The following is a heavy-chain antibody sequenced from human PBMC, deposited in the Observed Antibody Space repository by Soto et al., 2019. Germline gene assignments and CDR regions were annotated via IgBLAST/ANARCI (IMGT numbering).Heavy chain of an antibody. CDR3: ARDGHLGSGYYNY. J-gene: IGHJ4*02. CDR1: GGTFSSYT. D-gene: IGHD3-22*01. CDR2: IIPILGIA. V-gene: IGHV1-69*04. Sequence: SVKVSCKASGGTFSSYTISWVRQAPGQGLEWMGRIIPILGIANYAQKFQGRVTITADKSTSTAYMELSSLRSEDTAVYYCARDGHLGSGYYNYWGQGTLVTVSS.